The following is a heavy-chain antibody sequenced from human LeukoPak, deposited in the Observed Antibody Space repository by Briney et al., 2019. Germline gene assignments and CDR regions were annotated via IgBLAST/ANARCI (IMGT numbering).Heavy chain of an antibody. V-gene: IGHV3-30-3*01. CDR2: ISYDGSNK. Sequence: PGRSLRLSCAASGFTFSSYAMHWVRQAPGKGLEWVAVISYDGSNKYYADSVKGRFTISRDNSKNTLYLQMNSLRAEDTAVYYCAGDSYYDYVWGSYAFDIWGQGTMVTVSS. J-gene: IGHJ3*02. CDR1: GFTFSSYA. CDR3: AGDSYYDYVWGSYAFDI. D-gene: IGHD3-16*01.